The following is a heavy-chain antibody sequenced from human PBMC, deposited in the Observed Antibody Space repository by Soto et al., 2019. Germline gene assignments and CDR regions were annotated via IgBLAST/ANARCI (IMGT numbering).Heavy chain of an antibody. CDR3: AKDYPNTAMVSPGGY. CDR1: GFTFSSYG. Sequence: QVQLVESGGGVVQPGRSLRLSCAASGFTFSSYGMHWVRQAPGKGLEWVAVISYDGSNKYYADSVKGRFTISRDNSKNTLYLQMNSLRAEDTAVYYCAKDYPNTAMVSPGGYWGQGTLVTVSS. CDR2: ISYDGSNK. V-gene: IGHV3-30*18. J-gene: IGHJ4*02. D-gene: IGHD5-18*01.